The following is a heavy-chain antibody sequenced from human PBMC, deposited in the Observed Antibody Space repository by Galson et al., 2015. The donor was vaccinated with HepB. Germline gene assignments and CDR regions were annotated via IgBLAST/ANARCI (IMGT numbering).Heavy chain of an antibody. CDR1: GFTFSDYY. J-gene: IGHJ4*02. D-gene: IGHD3-10*01. CDR2: ISSSSSYT. Sequence: SLRLSCAASGFTFSDYYMSWIRQAPGKGLEWVSYISSSSSYTNYADSVKGRFTISRDNSKNMLYLQMNSLRAEDTAVYYCAKAGWFGELVRDDYWGQGTLVTVSS. V-gene: IGHV3-11*05. CDR3: AKAGWFGELVRDDY.